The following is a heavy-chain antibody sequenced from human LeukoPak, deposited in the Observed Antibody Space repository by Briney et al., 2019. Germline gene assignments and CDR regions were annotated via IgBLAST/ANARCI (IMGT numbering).Heavy chain of an antibody. J-gene: IGHJ5*02. V-gene: IGHV3-7*01. CDR1: GFTSSAFW. CDR2: IRQDGSEK. CDR3: ARVPARYCSSTSCSFDP. D-gene: IGHD2-2*01. Sequence: GGPLRLSCVASGFTSSAFWMSWVRQVPGKGLEWVANIRQDGSEKYYVDSVKGRFTISRDNAKNSLYLQMNSLRAEDTAVYYCARVPARYCSSTSCSFDPWGQGTLVTVSS.